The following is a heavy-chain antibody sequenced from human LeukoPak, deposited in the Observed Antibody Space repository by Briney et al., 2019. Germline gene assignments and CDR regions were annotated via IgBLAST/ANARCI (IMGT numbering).Heavy chain of an antibody. V-gene: IGHV4-34*01. J-gene: IGHJ4*02. CDR2: INHSGSA. CDR3: ARSSSGPFDY. D-gene: IGHD3-3*01. CDR1: GGSFSGYY. Sequence: SETLSLTCAVYGGSFSGYYWSWIRQPPGKGLEWIGEINHSGSANYNPSLKSRVTISVDTSKNQFSLKLSSVTAADTAVYYCARSSSGPFDYWGQGTLVNVSS.